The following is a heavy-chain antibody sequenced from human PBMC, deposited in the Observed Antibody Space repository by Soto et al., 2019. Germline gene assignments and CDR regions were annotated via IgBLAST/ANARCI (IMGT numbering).Heavy chain of an antibody. Sequence: EGQLVESGGGVVQPGRSLRISCAASGFTFNDYAMHWVRQAPGKGLEWVSGVYWNSGVAGYADSVQGRFTATRDKARNSLYLQMNSLRVEDTGFYFCVKDMTPGGGDSCGQGTLVTVSS. CDR2: VYWNSGVA. V-gene: IGHV3-9*01. CDR3: VKDMTPGGGDS. CDR1: GFTFNDYA. D-gene: IGHD4-17*01. J-gene: IGHJ4*02.